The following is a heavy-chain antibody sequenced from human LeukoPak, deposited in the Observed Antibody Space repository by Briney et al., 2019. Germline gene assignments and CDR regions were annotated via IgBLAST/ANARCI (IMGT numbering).Heavy chain of an antibody. Sequence: GGSLGLSCAASGFTFSSYGMHWVRQAPGKGLKWVAVISYDGSNKYYADSVKGRFTISRDNSKNTLYLQMNSLRAEDTAVYYCANQGGATADWYFDYWGQGTLVTVSS. J-gene: IGHJ4*02. V-gene: IGHV3-30*18. CDR3: ANQGGATADWYFDY. CDR1: GFTFSSYG. D-gene: IGHD1-26*01. CDR2: ISYDGSNK.